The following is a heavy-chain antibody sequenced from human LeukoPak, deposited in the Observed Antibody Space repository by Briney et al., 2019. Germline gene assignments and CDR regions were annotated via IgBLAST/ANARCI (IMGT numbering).Heavy chain of an antibody. J-gene: IGHJ4*01. CDR2: MNSAGTTI. V-gene: IGHV3-74*01. Sequence: PGGSLRLSCAASVFTISGFWMHGVRQVPGGGLVCVARMNSAGTTINYADSVKGRFTISRDNVRNTLHLQMNNLRLEDTAVYFCIREVQVRASASLGLWGRGTLVTVS. CDR1: VFTISGFW. CDR3: IREVQVRASASLGL. D-gene: IGHD1-1*01.